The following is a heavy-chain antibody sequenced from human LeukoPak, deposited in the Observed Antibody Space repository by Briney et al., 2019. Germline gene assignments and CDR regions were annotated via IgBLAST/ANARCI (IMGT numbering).Heavy chain of an antibody. CDR2: INHSGST. J-gene: IGHJ4*02. CDR1: GGSFSGYY. D-gene: IGHD3-22*01. Sequence: PSETLSLTCAVYGGSFSGYYWSWIRQPPGKGLEWIGEINHSGSTNYNPTLKSRVTISVDTSKNQFSLKLSSVTAADTAVYYCARGSDYYDSSGYSLLYWGQGTLVTVSS. CDR3: ARGSDYYDSSGYSLLY. V-gene: IGHV4-34*01.